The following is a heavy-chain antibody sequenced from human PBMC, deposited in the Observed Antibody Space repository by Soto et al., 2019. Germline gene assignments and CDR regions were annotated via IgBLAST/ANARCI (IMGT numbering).Heavy chain of an antibody. CDR3: ARGGLGVDTAMVIYYYGMDV. D-gene: IGHD5-18*01. J-gene: IGHJ6*02. CDR2: IYYSGST. Sequence: QVQLQESGPGLVKPSETLSLTCTVSGGSISSYYWSWIRQPPGKGLEWIGYIYYSGSTNYNPSLKSRVTISVDTSKNQFPLKLSSVTAADTAVYYCARGGLGVDTAMVIYYYGMDVWGQGTTVTVSS. V-gene: IGHV4-59*01. CDR1: GGSISSYY.